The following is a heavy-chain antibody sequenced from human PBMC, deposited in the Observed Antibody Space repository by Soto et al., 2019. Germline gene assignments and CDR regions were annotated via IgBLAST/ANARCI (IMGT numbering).Heavy chain of an antibody. D-gene: IGHD3-16*02. Sequence: GGSLRLSCAASVFTFSSYSMHWARQAPGKGLEWGAGIWYEGSNKYCADSVKGRFTISRDNSKNTLYLQMHSLRGEDTAVYYCERDPLTLITFGGLITGGDAFDTWGQSRMATV. CDR2: IWYEGSNK. V-gene: IGHV3-33*01. CDR1: VFTFSSYS. J-gene: IGHJ3*02. CDR3: ERDPLTLITFGGLITGGDAFDT.